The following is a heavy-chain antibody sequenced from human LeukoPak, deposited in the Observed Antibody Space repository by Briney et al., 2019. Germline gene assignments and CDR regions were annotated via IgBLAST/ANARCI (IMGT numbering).Heavy chain of an antibody. CDR1: GVSISSSNSY. Sequence: PSETLSLTCTVSGVSISSSNSYWGWIRQPPGKGLEWIGSIYYSGNTYYNASLKSQVSISIDTSKNQFSLKLSSVTAADTAVYYCARERDDSSGPHAFDIWGQGTMVTVSS. V-gene: IGHV4-39*02. D-gene: IGHD3-22*01. CDR2: IYYSGNT. CDR3: ARERDDSSGPHAFDI. J-gene: IGHJ3*02.